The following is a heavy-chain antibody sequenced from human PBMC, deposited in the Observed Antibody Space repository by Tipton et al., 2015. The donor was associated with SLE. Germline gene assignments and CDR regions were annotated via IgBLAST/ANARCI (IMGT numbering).Heavy chain of an antibody. CDR2: ISWNSGDI. D-gene: IGHD1-26*01. V-gene: IGHV3-9*01. Sequence: SLRLSCVASGFAGSGLNFDHFALHLVRQAPGKGMAWVSGISWNSGDIQYADSVEGRFTISRDNARNSLYLHITSLKGDDTAFYYCAKDYIVGATTGLIDSWGQGTLVTVSS. CDR3: AKDYIVGATTGLIDS. CDR1: GFAGSGLNFDHFA. J-gene: IGHJ4*02.